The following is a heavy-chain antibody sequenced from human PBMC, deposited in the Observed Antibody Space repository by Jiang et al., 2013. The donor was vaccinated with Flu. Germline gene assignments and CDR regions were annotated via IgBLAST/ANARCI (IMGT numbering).Heavy chain of an antibody. CDR3: ARGFLRSGFDI. V-gene: IGHV6-1*01. D-gene: IGHD2-15*01. Sequence: QTLSLTCAISGDSVSNNNAAWNWIRHSPSRGLEWLGRTYYRSKWYNDYAVSVQGRITVNPDTTKNQFSLQFNSVAPEDTAIYYCARGFLRSGFDIWGQGTTVTVS. CDR2: TYYRSKWYN. J-gene: IGHJ3*02. CDR1: GDSVSNNNAA.